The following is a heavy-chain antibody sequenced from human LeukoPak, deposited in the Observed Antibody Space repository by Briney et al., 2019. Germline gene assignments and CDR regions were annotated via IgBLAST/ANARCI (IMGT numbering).Heavy chain of an antibody. J-gene: IGHJ4*02. Sequence: GGSLRLSCAASGFTFSGSAMQWVRQASGKGLEWVGRIRSKGNSYATAYAAPGKGRLTISRDDSKNTAYLQMNSLKTEDTAVYYCTRYYDSSGYYDAFDYWGQGTLVTVSS. D-gene: IGHD3-22*01. CDR3: TRYYDSSGYYDAFDY. V-gene: IGHV3-73*01. CDR2: IRSKGNSYAT. CDR1: GFTFSGSA.